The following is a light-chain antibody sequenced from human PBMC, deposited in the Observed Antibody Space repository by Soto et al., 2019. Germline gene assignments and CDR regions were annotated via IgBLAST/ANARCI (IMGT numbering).Light chain of an antibody. V-gene: IGLV1-47*01. CDR1: TSNIGGNH. CDR2: RNY. J-gene: IGLJ2*01. CDR3: AAWDDSLSGVV. Sequence: QPVLTQPPSASGTPGQRVTISCFGSTSNIGGNHLYWYQQLPGAAPKLLIYRNYQRPSGVPDRFSGSKSGTSASLAISGLRSEDEADYYCAAWDDSLSGVVFGGGTKLTVL.